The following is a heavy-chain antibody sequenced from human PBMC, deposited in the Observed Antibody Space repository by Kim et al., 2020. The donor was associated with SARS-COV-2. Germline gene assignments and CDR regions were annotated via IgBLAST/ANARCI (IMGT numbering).Heavy chain of an antibody. J-gene: IGHJ6*04. CDR2: IKQDGSEK. V-gene: IGHV3-7*01. CDR1: GFTFSSYW. D-gene: IGHD5-18*01. Sequence: GGSLRLSCAASGFTFSSYWMNWVRQAPGKGLEWVANIKQDGSEKYYVDSVKGRFTISRDNAKNSLYLQMNSLRAEDTAVYYCARDRQDLGFSYGSYYYGMDVWGKGTTVTVSS. CDR3: ARDRQDLGFSYGSYYYGMDV.